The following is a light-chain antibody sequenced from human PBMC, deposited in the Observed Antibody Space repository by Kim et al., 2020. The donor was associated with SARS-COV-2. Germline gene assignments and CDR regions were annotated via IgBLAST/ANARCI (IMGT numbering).Light chain of an antibody. CDR3: QQYSNFPFT. CDR2: DAS. J-gene: IGKJ3*01. CDR1: QSIGRW. Sequence: GDRVTITCRASQSIGRWLAWYQQKPGKAPKLLIYDASILESGVPSRCSGSGSGTEFTLTVTSLLPDDFATYYCQQYSNFPFTFGPGTKVDIK. V-gene: IGKV1-5*01.